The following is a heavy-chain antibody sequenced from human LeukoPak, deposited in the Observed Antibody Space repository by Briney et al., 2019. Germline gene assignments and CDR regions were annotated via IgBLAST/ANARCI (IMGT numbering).Heavy chain of an antibody. J-gene: IGHJ6*02. CDR3: ARRNAMDV. V-gene: IGHV3-7*03. CDR1: GFTFSNYW. CDR2: INRDGSER. Sequence: GGSLRLSCAASGFTFSNYWMAWVRQAPGKGLEWVANINRDGSERYYVDSVKGRFTISRDDAKSSLYLQMNSLRAEDTAVYYCARRNAMDVWGQGTTVIVFS.